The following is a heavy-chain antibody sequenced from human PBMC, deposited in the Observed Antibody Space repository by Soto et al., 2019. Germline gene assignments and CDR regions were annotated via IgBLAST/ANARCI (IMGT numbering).Heavy chain of an antibody. CDR3: ARDESSSWFNYYYYYGMDV. CDR2: IKQDGSEK. J-gene: IGHJ6*02. D-gene: IGHD6-13*01. Sequence: EVQLVESGGGLVQPGGSLRLSCAASGFTFSSYWMSWVRQAPGKGREWVANIKQDGSEKYYVDSVKGRFTISRDNAKNSLYLQMNSLRAEDTAVYYCARDESSSWFNYYYYYGMDVWGQGTTITVSS. CDR1: GFTFSSYW. V-gene: IGHV3-7*05.